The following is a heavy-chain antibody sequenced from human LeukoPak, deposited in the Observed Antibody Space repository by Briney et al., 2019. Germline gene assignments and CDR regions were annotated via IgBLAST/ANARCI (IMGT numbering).Heavy chain of an antibody. V-gene: IGHV3-23*01. J-gene: IGHJ4*02. D-gene: IGHD3-22*01. CDR1: GFTFSTYA. CDR2: TTGSGGRT. CDR3: TKVFHYYGPFDY. Sequence: GGSLRLSCAASGFTFSTYAMNWVRQAPGKGLEWVSTTTGSGGRTYYAHSVKGRFIISRDNSKDTLDLQMNSLRAEDTAVYYCTKVFHYYGPFDYWGQGILVTVSS.